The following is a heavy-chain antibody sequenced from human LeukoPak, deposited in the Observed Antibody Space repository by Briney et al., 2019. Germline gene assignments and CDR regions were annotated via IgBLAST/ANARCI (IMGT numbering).Heavy chain of an antibody. J-gene: IGHJ4*02. CDR2: IIPILGIA. CDR1: GGTFSSYA. D-gene: IGHD3-10*01. V-gene: IGHV1-69*04. CDR3: ATGDYYYGSGSSFDY. Sequence: SVKVSCKASGGTFSSYAISWVRQAPGRGLEWMGRIIPILGIANYAQKFQGRVTITADKSTSTAYMELSSLRSEDTAVYYCATGDYYYGSGSSFDYWGQGTLVTVSS.